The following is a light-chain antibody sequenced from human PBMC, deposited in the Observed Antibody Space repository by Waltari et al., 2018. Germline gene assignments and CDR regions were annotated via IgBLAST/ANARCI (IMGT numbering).Light chain of an antibody. V-gene: IGLV1-51*01. Sequence: QSVLTQPPSVSAAPGQKVTISCSGSSPNLGNNYVSWYQQLPGTAPKLLIYDSNKRHSGIPDRFSGSKSGTSATLGITGLQTGDEADYYCGTWDSSLSAGVFGGGTKLTVL. CDR2: DSN. CDR3: GTWDSSLSAGV. CDR1: SPNLGNNY. J-gene: IGLJ2*01.